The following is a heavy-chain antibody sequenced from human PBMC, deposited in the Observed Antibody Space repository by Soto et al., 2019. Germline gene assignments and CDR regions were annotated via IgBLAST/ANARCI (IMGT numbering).Heavy chain of an antibody. Sequence: SETLSLTCTVSGGSISDHYYMWIRQSPGKGLEYIGYIYNGGRTDYNPSLKSRVIISVDTSKNQFSLKVTSVTAADTAVYYCARGPNKIFSYYDILTGYPHWGQGTLVTVSS. D-gene: IGHD3-9*01. V-gene: IGHV4-59*11. J-gene: IGHJ4*02. CDR2: IYNGGRT. CDR1: GGSISDHY. CDR3: ARGPNKIFSYYDILTGYPH.